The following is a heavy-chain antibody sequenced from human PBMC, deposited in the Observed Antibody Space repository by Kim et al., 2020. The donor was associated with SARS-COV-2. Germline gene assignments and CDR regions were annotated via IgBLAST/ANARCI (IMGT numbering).Heavy chain of an antibody. D-gene: IGHD2-15*01. CDR2: IKEDGTEK. J-gene: IGHJ4*02. Sequence: GGSLRLSCAASGFTFSTYGMVWVRQAPGKGLEWVANIKEDGTEKYYVDSVKGRFTISRDNAKSSLYLQMSSLRAEDTAVYYCARAGYCSGGTCYREVYWGQGTLVIVSS. CDR3: ARAGYCSGGTCYREVY. V-gene: IGHV3-7*03. CDR1: GFTFSTYG.